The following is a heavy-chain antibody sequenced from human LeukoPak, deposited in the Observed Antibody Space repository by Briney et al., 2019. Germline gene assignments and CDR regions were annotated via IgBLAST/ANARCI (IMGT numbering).Heavy chain of an antibody. CDR3: AKHRATGYYFDY. Sequence: QAGGSPRLSCAASGFPFSNYAMSWVRQAPGRGLEWVSTIIKSGAATHYADTVKGRFTISRDNSKNTVSLQMNSLTAEDTAVYYCAKHRATGYYFDYWGQGTLVTVSS. V-gene: IGHV3-23*01. J-gene: IGHJ4*02. CDR2: IIKSGAAT. CDR1: GFPFSNYA. D-gene: IGHD5-12*01.